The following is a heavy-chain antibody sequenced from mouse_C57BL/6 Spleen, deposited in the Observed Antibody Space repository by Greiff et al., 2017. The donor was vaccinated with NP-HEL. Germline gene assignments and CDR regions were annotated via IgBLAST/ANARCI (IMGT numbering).Heavy chain of an antibody. V-gene: IGHV5-4*01. CDR2: ISDGGSYT. Sequence: EVMLLESGGGLVKPGGSLKLSCAASGFTFSSYAMSWVRQTPEKRLEWVATISDGGSYTYYPDNVKGRFTISRDNAKNNLYLQMSHLKSEDTAMYYCAREGSNYGFAYWGQGTLVTVSA. CDR3: AREGSNYGFAY. D-gene: IGHD2-5*01. CDR1: GFTFSSYA. J-gene: IGHJ3*01.